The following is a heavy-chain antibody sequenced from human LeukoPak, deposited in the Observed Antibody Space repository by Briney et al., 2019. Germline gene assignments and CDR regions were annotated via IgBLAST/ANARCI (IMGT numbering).Heavy chain of an antibody. J-gene: IGHJ4*02. CDR2: ISSSSSYI. V-gene: IGHV3-21*01. CDR3: ARVVRGVSHAIDY. Sequence: GGSLRLSCAASGFTFSSYSMNWVRQAPGKGLEWVSSISSSSSYIYYADSVKGRFTISRDNAKNSLYLQMNSLRAEDTAVYYCARVVRGVSHAIDYWGQGTLVTVSS. CDR1: GFTFSSYS. D-gene: IGHD3-10*01.